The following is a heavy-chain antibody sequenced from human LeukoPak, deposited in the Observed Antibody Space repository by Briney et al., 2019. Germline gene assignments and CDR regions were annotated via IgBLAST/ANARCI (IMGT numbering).Heavy chain of an antibody. J-gene: IGHJ6*02. Sequence: GASVTVSCKASGGTFSSYAISWVRQAPGQGLEWMGGIIPIFGTANYAQKFQGRVTITADESTSTAYMELSSLRSEDTAVFYCARISLGAIWGYYYGMDVWGQGTTVTVSS. CDR1: GGTFSSYA. V-gene: IGHV1-69*13. D-gene: IGHD3-16*01. CDR3: ARISLGAIWGYYYGMDV. CDR2: IIPIFGTA.